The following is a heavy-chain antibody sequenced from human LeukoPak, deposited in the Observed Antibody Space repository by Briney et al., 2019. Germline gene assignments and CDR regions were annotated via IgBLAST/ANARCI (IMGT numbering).Heavy chain of an antibody. D-gene: IGHD3-10*01. CDR2: IYYSGST. V-gene: IGHV4-59*01. Sequence: PSETLSLTCTVSGGSISNGYWSWIRQPPGKGLGWLGYIYYSGSTNYNPSLKSQVTISVDTSNNQVSLKLSSVAAADTAVYYCAKRARFGESGYFDYWGQGTLVTVSS. J-gene: IGHJ4*02. CDR3: AKRARFGESGYFDY. CDR1: GGSISNGY.